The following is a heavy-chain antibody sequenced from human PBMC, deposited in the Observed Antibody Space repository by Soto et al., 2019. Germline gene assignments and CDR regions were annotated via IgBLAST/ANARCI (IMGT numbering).Heavy chain of an antibody. Sequence: SETLSLTCTVSGDSITGSHWNWIRQPLGKPLEWIGYIYYRGSTNYNPSLKSRLTLSVDTSKDQFSLKLSSVTAADTAVYYCARVSLRFLNDYGDYFDYWGQGTLVTVSS. D-gene: IGHD4-17*01. CDR2: IYYRGST. CDR3: ARVSLRFLNDYGDYFDY. V-gene: IGHV4-59*12. CDR1: GDSITGSH. J-gene: IGHJ4*02.